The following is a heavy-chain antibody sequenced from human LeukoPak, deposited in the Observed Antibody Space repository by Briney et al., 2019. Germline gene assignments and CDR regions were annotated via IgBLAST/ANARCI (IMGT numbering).Heavy chain of an antibody. CDR1: GYTFINYG. CDR3: ARDPVAYGSGSYYSRH. Sequence: ASVKVSCKASGYTFINYGIIWVRQAPGQGLEWMGWISAYNGDTKYAQKFQGRVTMTTDTSTSIAYMELRSLRSDDTAVYYCARDPVAYGSGSYYSRHWGQGSLVTVSS. CDR2: ISAYNGDT. V-gene: IGHV1-18*04. J-gene: IGHJ1*01. D-gene: IGHD3-10*01.